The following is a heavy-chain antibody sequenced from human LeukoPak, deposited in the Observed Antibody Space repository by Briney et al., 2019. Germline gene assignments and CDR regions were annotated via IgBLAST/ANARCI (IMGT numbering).Heavy chain of an antibody. D-gene: IGHD6-19*01. V-gene: IGHV3-30-3*02. CDR3: AKNGKLAVADY. Sequence: PGGSLRLSCAASGFTFSSYAMHWFRQAPGKGLEWVAVISYDGSNKYYADSVKGRFTISRDNSKNTLYLQMNSLRAEDTAVYYCAKNGKLAVADYWGQGTLVTVSS. CDR2: ISYDGSNK. J-gene: IGHJ4*02. CDR1: GFTFSSYA.